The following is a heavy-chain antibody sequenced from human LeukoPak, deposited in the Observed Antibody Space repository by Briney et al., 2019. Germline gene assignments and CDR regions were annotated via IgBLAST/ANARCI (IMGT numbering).Heavy chain of an antibody. Sequence: PEGSLRLSCAASGFTFSSYAMSWVRQAPGKGLEWVSAISGSGGSTYYAHSVKGRFTISRDNSKNTLYLQMNSLRAEDTAVYYCAKVAVCGIAAAGTPNPCWFDPWGQGTLVTVSS. J-gene: IGHJ5*02. D-gene: IGHD6-13*01. CDR1: GFTFSSYA. V-gene: IGHV3-23*01. CDR2: ISGSGGST. CDR3: AKVAVCGIAAAGTPNPCWFDP.